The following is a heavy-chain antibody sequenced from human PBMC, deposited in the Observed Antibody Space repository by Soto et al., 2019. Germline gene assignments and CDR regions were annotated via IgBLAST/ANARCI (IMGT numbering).Heavy chain of an antibody. J-gene: IGHJ4*02. CDR3: AREPRY. CDR1: GGSISSGGYY. Sequence: QVQLQESGPGLVKPSQTLSLTCPVSGGSISSGGYYWNWIRQHPGKGLEWIGYISYSGSTYYNPSLRSRVTISVDTSKKPCALKLSSVTAADTAVYYGAREPRYWGQGTLVTVSS. CDR2: ISYSGST. V-gene: IGHV4-31*03.